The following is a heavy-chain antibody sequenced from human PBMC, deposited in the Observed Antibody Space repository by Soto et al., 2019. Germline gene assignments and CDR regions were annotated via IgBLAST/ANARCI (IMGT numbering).Heavy chain of an antibody. J-gene: IGHJ6*02. CDR1: GFTFSSYS. CDR2: ISSSSSYI. CDR3: ARDWCRYGYYPYYYYYGLDV. Sequence: EVQLVESGGGLVKPGGSLRLSCAASGFTFSSYSMNWVRQAPGKGLEWVSSISSSSSYIYYANSVKGRFTISRDNAKNLLYLQMDSGSAEETTVYYCARDWCRYGYYPYYYYYGLDVWGQGTTVTVSS. D-gene: IGHD1-26*01. V-gene: IGHV3-21*01.